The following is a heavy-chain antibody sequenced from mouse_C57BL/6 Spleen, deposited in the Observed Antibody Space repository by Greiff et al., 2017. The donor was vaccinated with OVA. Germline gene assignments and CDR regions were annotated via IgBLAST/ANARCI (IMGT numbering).Heavy chain of an antibody. CDR1: GYTFTSYW. V-gene: IGHV1-5*01. J-gene: IGHJ3*01. CDR2: IYPGNSDT. D-gene: IGHD2-4*01. Sequence: VQLQQSGTVLARPGASVKMSCKTSGYTFTSYWMHWVKQRPGQGLEWIGAIYPGNSDTSYNQKFKGKAKLTAVTSASTAYMELSSLTNEDSAVYYCSLYDYSVGAWFAYWGQGTLVTVSA. CDR3: SLYDYSVGAWFAY.